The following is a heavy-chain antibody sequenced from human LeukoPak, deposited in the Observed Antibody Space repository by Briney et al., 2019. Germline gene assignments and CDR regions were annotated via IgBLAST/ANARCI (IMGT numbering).Heavy chain of an antibody. CDR1: GFTFSSYS. J-gene: IGHJ4*02. CDR3: ARDAHIVRGVNPLDY. V-gene: IGHV3-48*02. D-gene: IGHD3-10*01. Sequence: GGSLRLSCAAYGFTFSSYSMNWVRQAPGKGLEWLSYVSYSRSTIYYADSGKGRFTISRDNAKNSLYLKRNSLRDEDTAVYYGARDAHIVRGVNPLDYWGQGTLVTVSS. CDR2: VSYSRSTI.